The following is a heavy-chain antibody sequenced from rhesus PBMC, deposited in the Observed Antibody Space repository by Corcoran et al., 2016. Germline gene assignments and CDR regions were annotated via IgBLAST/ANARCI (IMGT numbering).Heavy chain of an antibody. V-gene: IGHV4-122*02. Sequence: QLQLQESGPGLVTPSETLSLTCAVSGYSISRGYGWSWIRPPPGKGLEWIGVISYSGSTSYNPSLKSRVTISRDTSKNQFSLKLSSVTAADTAVYYCAREWGGDYWGQGVLVTVSS. CDR3: AREWGGDY. CDR1: GYSISRGYG. CDR2: ISYSGST. J-gene: IGHJ4*01. D-gene: IGHD7-45*01.